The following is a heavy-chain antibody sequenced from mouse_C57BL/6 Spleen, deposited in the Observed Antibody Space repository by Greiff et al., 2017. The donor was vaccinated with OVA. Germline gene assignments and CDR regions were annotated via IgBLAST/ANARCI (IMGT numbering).Heavy chain of an antibody. CDR1: GYTFTSYW. Sequence: QVQLQQPGTELVKPGASVKLSCKASGYTFTSYWMHWVKQRPGQGLEWIGNINPSNGGTNYNEKFKSKATLTVDKSSSTAYMQLSSLTSEDSAVYYGAGSRDGYYRFFLFDYWGQGTTLTVSS. J-gene: IGHJ2*01. CDR3: AGSRDGYYRFFLFDY. V-gene: IGHV1-53*01. CDR2: INPSNGGT. D-gene: IGHD2-3*01.